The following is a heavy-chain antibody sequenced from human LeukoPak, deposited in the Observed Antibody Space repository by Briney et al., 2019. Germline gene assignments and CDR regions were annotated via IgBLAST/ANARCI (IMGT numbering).Heavy chain of an antibody. CDR3: AKNGGSSYYYYYMDV. CDR1: GFTFSSYG. V-gene: IGHV3-30*18. J-gene: IGHJ6*03. D-gene: IGHD1-26*01. CDR2: ISYDGSSK. Sequence: GGSLRLSCAASGFTFSSYGMHWVRQAPGKGLEWVAVISYDGSSKDYADSVKGRFTISRDNSKNTLYLQMNSLTVEDTAVYYCAKNGGSSYYYYYMDVWGKGTTVTISS.